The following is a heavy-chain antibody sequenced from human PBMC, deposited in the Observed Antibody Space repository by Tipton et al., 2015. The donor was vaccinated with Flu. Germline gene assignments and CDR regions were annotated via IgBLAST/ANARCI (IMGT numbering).Heavy chain of an antibody. Sequence: SLRLSCAASGFTFTNHAMNWVRQAPGKGLEWVSAISSSGDRTYYADSVKGRFTISRDNSKNTLYVQMNSLRADDTAVYFCAKDRGALADTVTIDYWGQGTLVTVSS. CDR1: GFTFTNHA. V-gene: IGHV3-23*01. CDR2: ISSSGDRT. CDR3: AKDRGALADTVTIDY. D-gene: IGHD5-18*01. J-gene: IGHJ4*02.